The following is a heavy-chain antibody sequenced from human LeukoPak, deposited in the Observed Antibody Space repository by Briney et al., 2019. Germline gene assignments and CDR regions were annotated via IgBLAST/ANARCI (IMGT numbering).Heavy chain of an antibody. CDR2: ISGSGGST. V-gene: IGHV3-23*01. J-gene: IGHJ2*01. Sequence: GGSLRLSCAASGFTFSSYAMSWVRQAPGKGLEWVSAISGSGGSTYYADSVKGRFTISRDNSKNTLYLQMNSLRAEDTAVYYCARGGNHGDYWYFDLWGRGTLVTVSS. CDR1: GFTFSSYA. D-gene: IGHD4-17*01. CDR3: ARGGNHGDYWYFDL.